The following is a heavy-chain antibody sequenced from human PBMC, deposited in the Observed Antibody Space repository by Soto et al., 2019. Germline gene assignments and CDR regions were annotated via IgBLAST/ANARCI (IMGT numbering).Heavy chain of an antibody. CDR2: INAGNGNT. V-gene: IGHV1-3*01. Sequence: ASVKVSCKASGYTFTSYAMHWVRQAPGQRLEWMGWINAGNGNTKYSQKFQGRVTITRDTSASTAYMELSSLRSEDTAVYYCARVYGGNSDYYYGMDVWGKGTTVTVSS. CDR3: ARVYGGNSDYYYGMDV. J-gene: IGHJ6*04. D-gene: IGHD2-21*02. CDR1: GYTFTSYA.